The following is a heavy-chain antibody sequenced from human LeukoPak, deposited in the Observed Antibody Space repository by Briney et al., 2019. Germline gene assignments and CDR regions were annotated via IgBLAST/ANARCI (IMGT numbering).Heavy chain of an antibody. J-gene: IGHJ5*02. CDR2: ISAYNGNT. Sequence: ASVKVSCKASGYTLTSYGISWVRQAPGQGLEWMGWISAYNGNTNYAQKLQGRVTMTTDTSTSTAYMELRSLRSDDTAVYYCARDFPVAGTENWFDPWGQGTLVTVSS. CDR3: ARDFPVAGTENWFDP. D-gene: IGHD6-19*01. CDR1: GYTLTSYG. V-gene: IGHV1-18*01.